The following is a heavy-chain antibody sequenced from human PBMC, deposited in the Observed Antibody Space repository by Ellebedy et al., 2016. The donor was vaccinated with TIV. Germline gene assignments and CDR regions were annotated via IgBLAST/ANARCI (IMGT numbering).Heavy chain of an antibody. Sequence: SETLSLXXTVSGDSISSGSYYWGWIRQSPGKGLEWIATISSSGTTYSKPSLKSRVTISMDKSKNQFSLKLSSVTAADTAVYYCARHPYRLLTWFDPWGQGTLVTVSS. J-gene: IGHJ5*02. CDR3: ARHPYRLLTWFDP. D-gene: IGHD1-14*01. V-gene: IGHV4-39*01. CDR2: ISSSGTT. CDR1: GDSISSGSYY.